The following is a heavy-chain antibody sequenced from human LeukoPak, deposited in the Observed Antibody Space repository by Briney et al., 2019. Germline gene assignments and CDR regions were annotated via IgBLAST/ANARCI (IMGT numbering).Heavy chain of an antibody. CDR1: GGSISSYY. D-gene: IGHD3-22*01. J-gene: IGHJ4*02. CDR3: ARTSSGHYYFDY. V-gene: IGHV4-59*01. Sequence: SETLSLTCTVSGGSISSYYWSWIRQPPGKGLEWIGYIYYSGSTNYNPSLKSRVTIPVDTSKNQFSLKLSSVTAADTAVYYCARTSSGHYYFDYWGQGTLVTVSS. CDR2: IYYSGST.